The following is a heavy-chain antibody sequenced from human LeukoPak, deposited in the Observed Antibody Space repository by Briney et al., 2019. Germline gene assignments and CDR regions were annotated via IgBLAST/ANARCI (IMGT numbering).Heavy chain of an antibody. CDR1: GYTLSSYY. CDR2: INPSGGTT. V-gene: IGHV1-46*01. Sequence: ASVKVSRKASGYTLSSYYMHWVRQAPGQGLEWMGIINPSGGTTTYAQKFQGRVTMTRDTSTSTVYMELSSVRSEDTAVYYCARGRAAGSGWPFDYWGQGTLVTVSS. CDR3: ARGRAAGSGWPFDY. J-gene: IGHJ4*02. D-gene: IGHD6-19*01.